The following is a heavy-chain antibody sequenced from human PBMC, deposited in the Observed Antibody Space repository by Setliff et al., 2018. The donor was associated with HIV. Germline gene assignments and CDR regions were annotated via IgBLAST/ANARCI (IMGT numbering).Heavy chain of an antibody. V-gene: IGHV4-59*11. CDR2: ISYSGST. D-gene: IGHD6-13*01. J-gene: IGHJ6*03. Sequence: SETLSLTCTVSGGSISSHYWSWIRQPPGKGLEWIGYISYSGSTNYSPSLKSRVTISVDTSKNQFSLKVSPVIAADTAVYYCARGGPGPSSSKWDPWNSYSYMDVWGKGTTVTVSS. CDR1: GGSISSHY. CDR3: ARGGPGPSSSKWDPWNSYSYMDV.